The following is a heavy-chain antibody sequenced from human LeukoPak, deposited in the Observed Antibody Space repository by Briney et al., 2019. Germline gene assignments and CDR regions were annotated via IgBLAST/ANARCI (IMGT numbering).Heavy chain of an antibody. V-gene: IGHV3-23*01. J-gene: IGHJ4*02. Sequence: GESLKISCVASGFTFSSCAMSWIRQAPGKGLEWVSAISSGGGNTDYADSVKGRFIISRDNAKNSLYLQMNSLRAEDTAVYYCARSSRLTFDYWGQGTLVTVSS. CDR2: ISSGGGNT. CDR3: ARSSRLTFDY. D-gene: IGHD6-6*01. CDR1: GFTFSSCA.